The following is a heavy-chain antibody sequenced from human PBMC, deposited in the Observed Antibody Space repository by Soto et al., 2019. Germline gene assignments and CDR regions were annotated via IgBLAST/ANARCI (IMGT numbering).Heavy chain of an antibody. CDR1: GFNFDNYG. CDR2: ITYDGSFQ. D-gene: IGHD1-7*01. J-gene: IGHJ4*02. V-gene: IGHV3-30*18. Sequence: QVQLVESGGGVGQPGGSLRLYCQASGFNFDNYGMHWVRQAPGKGLEWVAVITYDGSFQYYADSVKGRFTISRDNSKNTLSLHLNTLKLEDTAVYHCAKDRVGGTFYTPLAFWGQGTLVTVSS. CDR3: AKDRVGGTFYTPLAF.